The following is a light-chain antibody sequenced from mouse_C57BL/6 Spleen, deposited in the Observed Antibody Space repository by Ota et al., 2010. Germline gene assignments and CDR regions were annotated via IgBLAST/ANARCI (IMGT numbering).Light chain of an antibody. V-gene: IGKV12-46*01. CDR2: CN. CDR1: EXIYR. CDR3: QHFWGTPYT. J-gene: IGKJ2*01. Sequence: GETVTITCRASEXIYRFSMVSAETGKISSAPGLCCNKLSRWXGPSRFSGSGSGTQYSLKINSLQSEDFGSYYCQHFWGTPYTFGGGTKLEIK.